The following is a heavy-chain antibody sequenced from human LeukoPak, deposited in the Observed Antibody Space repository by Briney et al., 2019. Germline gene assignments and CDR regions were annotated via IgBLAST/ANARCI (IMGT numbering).Heavy chain of an antibody. V-gene: IGHV3-7*01. CDR3: AREFGGNYDFWSGYPHYFDY. Sequence: GGSLRLSCAASGFTFSSYWMSWVRQAAGKGLEWVANIKQDGSEKYYVDSVKGRFTISRDNAKNSLYLQMNSLRAEDTAVYYCAREFGGNYDFWSGYPHYFDYWGQGTLVTVSS. CDR2: IKQDGSEK. J-gene: IGHJ4*02. D-gene: IGHD3-3*01. CDR1: GFTFSSYW.